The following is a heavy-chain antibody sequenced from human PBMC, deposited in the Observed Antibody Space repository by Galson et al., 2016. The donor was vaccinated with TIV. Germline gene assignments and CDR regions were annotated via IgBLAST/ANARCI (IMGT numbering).Heavy chain of an antibody. CDR3: ARLAPCGGDCYFFDD. CDR1: GYTFTTYA. Sequence: SVKVSCKASGYTFTTYAIHWVCQAPGHGLEWMGLMSPNTGHTAYAPKFQGRVTMTRNTSLSTAYLELSSLRSEDTAVYYGARLAPCGGDCYFFDDWGQGKLVTVSS. D-gene: IGHD2-21*01. J-gene: IGHJ4*02. V-gene: IGHV1-8*02. CDR2: MSPNTGHT.